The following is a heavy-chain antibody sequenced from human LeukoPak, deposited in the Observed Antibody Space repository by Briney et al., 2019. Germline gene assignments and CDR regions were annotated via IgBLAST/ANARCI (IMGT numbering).Heavy chain of an antibody. Sequence: GGSLRLSCAASGFTFGSYAMSWVRQAPGKGLEWVANIKEDGGEKYSVDSVKGRFTISRDNAKNSLYLEMKSLRAEDTALYYCARNKGGTGPPHLDYGGQGALVTVSS. CDR1: GFTFGSYA. D-gene: IGHD1-1*01. CDR2: IKEDGGEK. V-gene: IGHV3-7*01. CDR3: ARNKGGTGPPHLDY. J-gene: IGHJ4*02.